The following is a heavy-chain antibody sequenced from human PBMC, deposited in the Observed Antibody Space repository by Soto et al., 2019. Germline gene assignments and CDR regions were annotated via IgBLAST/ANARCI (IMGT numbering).Heavy chain of an antibody. J-gene: IGHJ4*02. CDR2: IDHSGST. Sequence: QVRLQEWGAGLLKPSETLSLTCVVSGESLTNYYWSWIRQSPGKGLEWIGQIDHSGSTNYNPSLDSRVTISVDTSKDQFSLRLNSVTAADTAVYFCARADISPDFFDFWGQGTLVSVSS. CDR1: GESLTNYY. V-gene: IGHV4-34*02. CDR3: ARADISPDFFDF. D-gene: IGHD3-9*01.